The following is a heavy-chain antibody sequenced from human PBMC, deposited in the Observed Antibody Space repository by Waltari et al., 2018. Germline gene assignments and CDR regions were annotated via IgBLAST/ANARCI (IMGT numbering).Heavy chain of an antibody. D-gene: IGHD3-22*01. CDR1: GGSFSGYY. V-gene: IGHV4-34*01. Sequence: QVQLQQWGAGLLKPSETLSLTCAVYGGSFSGYYWSWIRQPPGKGLEWIGEINHSGSTNYNPSLKILVTISVDTAKNQFSLKLGSVTAADTAVYYCARGRISTMIVVVTSHRLYYFDYWGQGTLVTVSS. CDR2: INHSGST. CDR3: ARGRISTMIVVVTSHRLYYFDY. J-gene: IGHJ4*02.